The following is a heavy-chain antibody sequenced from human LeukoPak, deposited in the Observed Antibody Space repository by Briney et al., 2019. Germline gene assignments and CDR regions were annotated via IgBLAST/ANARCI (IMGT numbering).Heavy chain of an antibody. CDR2: ISSSSSTI. CDR1: GFTFSSYS. Sequence: GGSLRLSCAASGFTFSSYSMNWVRQAPGKGLEWVSYISSSSSTIYYADSVKGRLTISRDNAKNSLYLQMNSLRAEDTAVYYCAREKYYYDSSGYYGGTDYWGQGTLVTVSS. V-gene: IGHV3-48*04. D-gene: IGHD3-22*01. CDR3: AREKYYYDSSGYYGGTDY. J-gene: IGHJ4*02.